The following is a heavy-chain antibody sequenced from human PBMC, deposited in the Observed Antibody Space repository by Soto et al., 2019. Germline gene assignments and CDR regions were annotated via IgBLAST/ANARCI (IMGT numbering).Heavy chain of an antibody. CDR2: MNPNSGNT. Sequence: ASVKVSCKASGYTFTSYDINWVRQATGQGLEWMGWMNPNSGNTGYAQKFQGRVTMTRNTSISTAYMELSSLRSEDTAVYYCAKERIAVAAKLNYYYQDGMAVWGQGTTVTVSS. V-gene: IGHV1-8*01. J-gene: IGHJ6*02. CDR1: GYTFTSYD. D-gene: IGHD6-19*01. CDR3: AKERIAVAAKLNYYYQDGMAV.